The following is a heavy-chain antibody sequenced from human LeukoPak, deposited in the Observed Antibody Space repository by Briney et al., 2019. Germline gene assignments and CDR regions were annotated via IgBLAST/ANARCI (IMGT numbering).Heavy chain of an antibody. D-gene: IGHD5-24*01. J-gene: IGHJ4*02. Sequence: GGSLSLSCVVSGFTFSSNGMYWGRQAPGKGLEWVSVISYDGGNKYYADSVKGRFTISRDNSKNTLFLQMNSLRAEDTAVYYCGSRNYIYYFHYCGRGTLATVSS. CDR2: ISYDGGNK. V-gene: IGHV3-30*03. CDR3: GSRNYIYYFHY. CDR1: GFTFSSNG.